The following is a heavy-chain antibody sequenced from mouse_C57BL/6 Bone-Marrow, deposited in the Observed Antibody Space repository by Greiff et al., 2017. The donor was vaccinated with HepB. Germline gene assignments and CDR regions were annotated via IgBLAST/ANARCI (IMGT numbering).Heavy chain of an antibody. V-gene: IGHV1-64*01. J-gene: IGHJ1*03. CDR3: AETGKDWYFDV. Sequence: VQLQQPGAELVKPGASVKLSCKASGYTFTSYWMHWVKQRPGQGLEWIGMIHPISGSTNYNEKFKSKATLTVDKSSSTAYMQLSSLTSEDSAVYYCAETGKDWYFDVWGTGTTVTVAS. CDR1: GYTFTSYW. CDR2: IHPISGST. D-gene: IGHD4-1*01.